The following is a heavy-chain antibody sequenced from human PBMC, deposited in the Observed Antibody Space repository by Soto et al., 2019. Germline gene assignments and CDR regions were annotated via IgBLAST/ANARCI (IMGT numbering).Heavy chain of an antibody. CDR1: GFTFSSYS. J-gene: IGHJ5*02. V-gene: IGHV3-48*01. CDR3: ARMVSARSLEQKLFDP. Sequence: EVQLVESGGGLVQPGGSLRLSCAASGFTFSSYSMNWVRQAPGKGLEWVSYISSSSSTIYYADSVKGRFTISRDNAKNSLYRKMTGLRAENRVVYYWARMVSARSLEQKLFDPWGQGTLVTVSS. D-gene: IGHD1-1*01. CDR2: ISSSSSTI.